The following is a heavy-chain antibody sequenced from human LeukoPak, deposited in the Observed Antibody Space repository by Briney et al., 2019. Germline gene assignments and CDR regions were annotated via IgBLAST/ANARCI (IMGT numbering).Heavy chain of an antibody. J-gene: IGHJ4*02. CDR3: ARADGSGYYVEF. CDR1: GFTFSSYG. V-gene: IGHV3-30*02. D-gene: IGHD6-25*01. CDR2: IRYDGSNK. Sequence: PGGSLRLSCAASGFTFSSYGMHWVRQAPGKGLEWVAFIRYDGSNKYYADSVKGRFTISRDNAKNTLYLQMNSLRAEDTAVYYCARADGSGYYVEFWGQGTLVTVSS.